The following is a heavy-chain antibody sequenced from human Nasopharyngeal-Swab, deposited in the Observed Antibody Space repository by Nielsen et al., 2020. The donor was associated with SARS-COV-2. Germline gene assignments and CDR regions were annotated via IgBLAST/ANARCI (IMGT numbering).Heavy chain of an antibody. D-gene: IGHD5-12*01. CDR1: GFTYSTYA. CDR2: ISGADDST. CDR3: AKDRDSGDDSGEYYHYYGMDV. J-gene: IGHJ6*02. V-gene: IGHV3-23*01. Sequence: GESLKISCVASGFTYSTYAMSWVRQAPGKGLEWVSGISGADDSTKYADSVKGRFTISRDNSKNTLDLQMNSLRAEDTAMYYCAKDRDSGDDSGEYYHYYGMDVWGQGTSVTVS.